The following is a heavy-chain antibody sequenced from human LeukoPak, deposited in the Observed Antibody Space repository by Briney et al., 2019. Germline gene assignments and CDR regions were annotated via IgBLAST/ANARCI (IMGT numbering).Heavy chain of an antibody. CDR1: GGSIISGSKY. CDR3: TREENYGDYPRTVILDS. Sequence: PSETLSLTCTVSGGSIISGSKYWGWIRQAPGTGLEWIGSIYYSGTTYYNPSLKSRVTMSVDTSKNQFSLNLISLTAADTAVYFCTREENYGDYPRTVILDSWGQGVLVTVSS. V-gene: IGHV4-39*07. CDR2: IYYSGTT. D-gene: IGHD4-17*01. J-gene: IGHJ4*02.